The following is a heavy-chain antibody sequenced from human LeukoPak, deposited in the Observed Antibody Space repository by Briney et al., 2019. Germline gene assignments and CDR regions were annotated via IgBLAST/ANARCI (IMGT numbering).Heavy chain of an antibody. V-gene: IGHV1-2*06. CDR3: ARALRPIVVVVAATHWFDP. CDR2: INPNSGGT. CDR1: GYTFTGYY. J-gene: IGHJ5*02. Sequence: ASVNVSCKASGYTFTGYYMHWVRQAPGQGLEWMGRINPNSGGTNYAQKFQGRVAMTRDTSISTAYMELSRLRSDDTAVYYCARALRPIVVVVAATHWFDPWGQGTLVTVSS. D-gene: IGHD2-15*01.